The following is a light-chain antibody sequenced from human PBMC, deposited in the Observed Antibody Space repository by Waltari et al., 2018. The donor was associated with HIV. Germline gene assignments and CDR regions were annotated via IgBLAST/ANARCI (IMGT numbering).Light chain of an antibody. Sequence: SYELTQPPSVSVSPGQTASITCSGDKLGDRYAYWYQQKPGQSPVLVIYEDNKRPSGIPERFSGCNSGNTATLTISGTQAMEEADYYCQAWASSTVVFGGGTKLTVL. CDR2: EDN. CDR3: QAWASSTVV. V-gene: IGLV3-1*01. J-gene: IGLJ2*01. CDR1: KLGDRY.